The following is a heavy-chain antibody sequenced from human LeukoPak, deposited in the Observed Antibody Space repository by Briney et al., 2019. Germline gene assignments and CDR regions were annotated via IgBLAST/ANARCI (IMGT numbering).Heavy chain of an antibody. V-gene: IGHV4-61*09. CDR3: VRGPYGSGISNWFDP. Sequence: SETLSLTCTVSGGSISSTSYYWSWIRQPAGKGLEWIVHIYTTGSTNYNPSLKSRVTMSVDTSKNKLSLKLSSVTTADTAVYYCVRGPYGSGISNWFDPWGQGTLVIVSS. CDR2: IYTTGST. D-gene: IGHD3-10*01. CDR1: GGSISSTSYY. J-gene: IGHJ5*02.